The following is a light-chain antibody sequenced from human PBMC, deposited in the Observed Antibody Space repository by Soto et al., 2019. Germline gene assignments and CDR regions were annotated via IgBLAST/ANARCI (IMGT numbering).Light chain of an antibody. Sequence: DIQMTQSPSTLSASVGDRVTITCRASQSISTWLAWYQQKPGKAPKLLIYKASNLESGVPSRFSGSGSGTEFTLTISSLQPDDFATYYGQQYNSYPWTFGQGTKVEIK. CDR3: QQYNSYPWT. J-gene: IGKJ1*01. CDR2: KAS. V-gene: IGKV1-5*03. CDR1: QSISTW.